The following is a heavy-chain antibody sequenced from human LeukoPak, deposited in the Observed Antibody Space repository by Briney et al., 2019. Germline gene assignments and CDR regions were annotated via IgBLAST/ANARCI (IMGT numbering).Heavy chain of an antibody. D-gene: IGHD1-1*01. J-gene: IGHJ6*03. Sequence: PGGSLRLSCAAPGITFSNYNMNWVRQAPGKGLEWISAITSSSSYTFYADSVKGRFTISRDNAQNSLYLQMNSLRVEDTAIYYCARDPYNGAYSEGYYYYYYMDLWGQGTTVTISS. V-gene: IGHV3-21*01. CDR1: GITFSNYN. CDR3: ARDPYNGAYSEGYYYYYYMDL. CDR2: ITSSSSYT.